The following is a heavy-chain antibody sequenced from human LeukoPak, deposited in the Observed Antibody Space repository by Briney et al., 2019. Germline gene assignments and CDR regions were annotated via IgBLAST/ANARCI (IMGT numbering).Heavy chain of an antibody. CDR2: IKSKTDGGTT. Sequence: GGSLRLSCAASGFTFSNAWMNWVRQAPGKGLEWVGRIKSKTDGGTTVYAAPVKGRFTISRDDSKNTLYLQMNSLKTEDTAVYYCTTDPYIVVVPAAFDPWGQGTLVTVSS. V-gene: IGHV3-15*07. CDR3: TTDPYIVVVPAAFDP. J-gene: IGHJ5*02. D-gene: IGHD2-2*01. CDR1: GFTFSNAW.